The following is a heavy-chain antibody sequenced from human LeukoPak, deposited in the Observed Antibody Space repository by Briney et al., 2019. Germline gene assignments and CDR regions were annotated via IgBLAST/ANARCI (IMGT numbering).Heavy chain of an antibody. CDR1: GGSISSSSYY. J-gene: IGHJ6*02. CDR2: IYYSGST. V-gene: IGHV4-39*01. CDR3: ALKAAPPRYYYYGMDV. D-gene: IGHD6-6*01. Sequence: SETLSLTCTVSGGSISSSSYYWGWIRQPPGKGLEWIGSIYYSGSTYYNPSLKSRVTISVDTSKNQLSLKLSSVTAADTAVYYCALKAAPPRYYYYGMDVWGQGTTVTVSS.